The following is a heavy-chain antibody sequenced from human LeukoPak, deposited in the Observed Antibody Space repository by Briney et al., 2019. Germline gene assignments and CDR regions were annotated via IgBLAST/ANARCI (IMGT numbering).Heavy chain of an antibody. Sequence: GGSLRLSCAASGFTFSDYTMNWVRQAPGKGLEWVSSIGSVTTYIYYADSVKGRFTISRDNAKNSLYLQMNSLRDEDTAVYYCARDSTVTTSYYYYGMDVWGQGTTVTVSS. V-gene: IGHV3-21*01. CDR1: GFTFSDYT. D-gene: IGHD4-17*01. CDR2: IGSVTTYI. J-gene: IGHJ6*02. CDR3: ARDSTVTTSYYYYGMDV.